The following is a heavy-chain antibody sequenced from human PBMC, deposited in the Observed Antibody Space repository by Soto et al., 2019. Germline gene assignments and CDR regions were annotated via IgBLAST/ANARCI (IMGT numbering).Heavy chain of an antibody. CDR1: SGSISSSSYY. D-gene: IGHD2-15*01. J-gene: IGHJ4*02. Sequence: QLQLQESGPGLVKPSETLSLTCTVSSGSISSSSYYWDWIRQPPGKGLEWIGSIYYSGSTNYNPSLKGRAPISVDTSKNQFSLKVSSLTAADTAVYYCARRRQLVAALDYWGQGTLVTVSS. CDR2: IYYSGST. V-gene: IGHV4-39*01. CDR3: ARRRQLVAALDY.